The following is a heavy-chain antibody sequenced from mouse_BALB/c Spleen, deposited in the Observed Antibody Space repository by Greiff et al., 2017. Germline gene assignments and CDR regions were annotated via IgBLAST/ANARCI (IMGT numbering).Heavy chain of an antibody. CDR1: GFTFSSYA. V-gene: IGHV5-6-5*01. D-gene: IGHD2-10*01. CDR2: ISSGGST. Sequence: EVQVVESGGGLVKPGGSLKLSCAASGFTFSSYAMSWVRQTPEKRLEWVASISSGGSTYYPDSVKGRFTISRDNARNILYLQMSSLRSEDTAMYYCARNRGLLWYFDVWGAGTTVTVSS. J-gene: IGHJ1*01. CDR3: ARNRGLLWYFDV.